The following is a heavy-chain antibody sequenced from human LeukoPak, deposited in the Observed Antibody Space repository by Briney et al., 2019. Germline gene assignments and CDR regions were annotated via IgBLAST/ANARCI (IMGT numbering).Heavy chain of an antibody. D-gene: IGHD3-10*01. Sequence: GGSLRLSCADSGFTFSTYWMHWVRQAPGKGLVWVSRINSDGSITTYADYVKGRFTISRDNAKNTLYLQMNSLRAEDTVVYYCARDHGVWGQGTLVTVSS. CDR2: INSDGSIT. V-gene: IGHV3-74*01. J-gene: IGHJ4*02. CDR3: ARDHGV. CDR1: GFTFSTYW.